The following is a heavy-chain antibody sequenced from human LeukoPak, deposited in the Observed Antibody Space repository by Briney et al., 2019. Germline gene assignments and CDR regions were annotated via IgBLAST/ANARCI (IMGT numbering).Heavy chain of an antibody. CDR1: GYTFTSYG. CDR2: ISAYNGNT. Sequence: GASVKVSCKASGYTFTSYGISWVRQAPGQGLEWTGWISAYNGNTNYAQKLQGRVTMTTNTSTSTAYMELRSLRSDDTAVYYCARAGKYSNSRYYFDYRGQGTLVTVSS. D-gene: IGHD6-6*01. V-gene: IGHV1-18*01. J-gene: IGHJ4*02. CDR3: ARAGKYSNSRYYFDY.